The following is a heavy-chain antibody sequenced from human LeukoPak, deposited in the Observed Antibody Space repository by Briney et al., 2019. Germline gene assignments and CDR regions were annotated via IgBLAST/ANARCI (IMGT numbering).Heavy chain of an antibody. V-gene: IGHV4-31*03. CDR2: IYYSGST. CDR3: ASGTTEIDYFDY. Sequence: SETLSLTCTVSGGSISSGGHYWSWIRQHPGKGLEWIGYIYYSGSTYYNPSLKSRVTISVDTSKNQFSLKLSSVTAADTAVYYCASGTTEIDYFDYWGQGTLVAVSS. D-gene: IGHD1-7*01. CDR1: GGSISSGGHY. J-gene: IGHJ4*02.